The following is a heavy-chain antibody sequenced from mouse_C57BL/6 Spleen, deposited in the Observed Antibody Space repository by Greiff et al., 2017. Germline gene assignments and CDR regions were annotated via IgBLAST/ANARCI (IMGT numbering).Heavy chain of an antibody. CDR1: GFTFSSYG. CDR2: ISSGGSYT. J-gene: IGHJ1*03. Sequence: VQLQESGGDLVKPGGSLKLSCAASGFTFSSYGMSWVRQTPDKRLEWVATISSGGSYTYYPDSVKGRFTISRDNAKNTLYLQMSSLKSEDTAMYYYARDSQYFDVWGTGTTVTVSS. V-gene: IGHV5-6*01. CDR3: ARDSQYFDV. D-gene: IGHD3-2*01.